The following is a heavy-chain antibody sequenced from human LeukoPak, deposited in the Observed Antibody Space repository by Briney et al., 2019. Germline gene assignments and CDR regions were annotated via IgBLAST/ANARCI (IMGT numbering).Heavy chain of an antibody. CDR1: GFXFSSYG. J-gene: IGHJ4*02. Sequence: PGGSLRLSCAASGFXFSSYGIHWVRQAPGKGLEWVAVISYDGSNKYYADSVKGRFTISRDNSMNTLYLQMNSLRDEDTAVYYCAQAWRWLQLNYWGQGTLVTVSS. CDR2: ISYDGSNK. D-gene: IGHD5-24*01. V-gene: IGHV3-30*18. CDR3: AQAWRWLQLNY.